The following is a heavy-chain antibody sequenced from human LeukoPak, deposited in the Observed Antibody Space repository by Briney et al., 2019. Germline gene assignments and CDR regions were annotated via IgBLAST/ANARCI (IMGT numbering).Heavy chain of an antibody. CDR3: ARVNLRGSNYNWFDP. CDR1: GGTFLSHI. CDR2: ITPVIETA. Sequence: GASVKVSCKTSGGTFLSHIFSWARQAPGHGLEWIGKITPVIETAKYAQTFQGRVSIYTDKDTTTVYMDLSGLRPDDTADYYCARVNLRGSNYNWFDPWGQGTRVIVSS. D-gene: IGHD3-10*01. J-gene: IGHJ5*02. V-gene: IGHV1-69*08.